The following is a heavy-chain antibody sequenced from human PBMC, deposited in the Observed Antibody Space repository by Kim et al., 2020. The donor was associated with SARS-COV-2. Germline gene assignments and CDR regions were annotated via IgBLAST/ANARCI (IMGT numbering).Heavy chain of an antibody. J-gene: IGHJ4*02. D-gene: IGHD3-3*01. CDR1: GGSFSGYY. V-gene: IGHV4-34*01. CDR2: INHSGST. Sequence: ETLSLTCAVYGGSFSGYYWSWIRQPPGKGLEWIGEINHSGSTNYNPSLKSRVTISVDTSKNQFSLKLSSVTAADTAVYYCAREGYDFWSGYPFDYWGQGTLVTVSS. CDR3: AREGYDFWSGYPFDY.